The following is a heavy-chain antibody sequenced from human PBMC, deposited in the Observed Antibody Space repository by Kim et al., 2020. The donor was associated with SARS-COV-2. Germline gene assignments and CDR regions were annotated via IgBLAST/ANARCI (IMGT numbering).Heavy chain of an antibody. Sequence: GGSLRLSCAASGFTFSSYGMHWVRQAPGKGLEWVAVIWYDGSNKYYADSVKGRFTISRDNSKNTLYLQMNSLRAEDTAVYYCARSRGAFYCSGGSCNYYYYGMDVWGQGTTVTVSS. CDR2: IWYDGSNK. CDR3: ARSRGAFYCSGGSCNYYYYGMDV. J-gene: IGHJ6*02. V-gene: IGHV3-33*01. CDR1: GFTFSSYG. D-gene: IGHD2-15*01.